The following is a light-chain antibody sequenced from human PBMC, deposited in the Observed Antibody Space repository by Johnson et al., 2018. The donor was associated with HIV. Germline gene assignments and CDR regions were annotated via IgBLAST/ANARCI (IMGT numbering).Light chain of an antibody. Sequence: QLVLTQPPSVSAAPGKKVTISCSGSSSNIGNNYVSWYQQLPGTAPKLLIYENNKRPSGIPDRFSGSKSGTSATLGITGLKTGDEADYYCGTWDSSLSAYVFGTGTKVTVL. CDR3: GTWDSSLSAYV. CDR2: ENN. CDR1: SSNIGNNY. J-gene: IGLJ1*01. V-gene: IGLV1-51*02.